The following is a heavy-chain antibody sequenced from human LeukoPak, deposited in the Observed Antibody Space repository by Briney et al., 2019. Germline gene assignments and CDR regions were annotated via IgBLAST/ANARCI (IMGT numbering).Heavy chain of an antibody. CDR1: GGSISSYY. Sequence: SETLSLTCTVSGGSISSYYWSWIRQPPGKGLEWIGYIYYSGSTNYNPSLKSRVTMSVDTSKIQFSLKLSSVTAADTAVYYCARERFYDILTGTYYMDVWGKGTTVTISS. V-gene: IGHV4-59*12. CDR2: IYYSGST. D-gene: IGHD3-9*01. CDR3: ARERFYDILTGTYYMDV. J-gene: IGHJ6*03.